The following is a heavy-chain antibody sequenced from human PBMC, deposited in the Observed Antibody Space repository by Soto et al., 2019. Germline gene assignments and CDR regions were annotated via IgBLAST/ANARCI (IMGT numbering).Heavy chain of an antibody. CDR1: GGSISSYY. CDR3: ARHQGIVGATAHFDP. CDR2: IYYSGNT. Sequence: PSETLSLTCTVSGGSISSYYWSWIRPPPGKGLEWIGYIYYSGNTNYNPSLKSRVTISVDTSKNQFSLKLSSVTAADTAVYYCARHQGIVGATAHFDPWGQGTLVTVSS. V-gene: IGHV4-59*08. D-gene: IGHD1-26*01. J-gene: IGHJ5*02.